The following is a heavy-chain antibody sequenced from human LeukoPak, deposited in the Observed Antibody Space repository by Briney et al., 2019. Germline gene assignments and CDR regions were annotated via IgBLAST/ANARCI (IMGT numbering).Heavy chain of an antibody. Sequence: SETLSLTCGVSGGSITSTNYCTWVRQPPGKGLEWIGEVNLQGSTNYNPSLMGRVAISGDMSENHISLQLTAVTAADTAVYYCAREGGPYRPLDYSGQGTLVTVSS. CDR2: VNLQGST. CDR3: AREGGPYRPLDY. CDR1: GGSITSTNY. J-gene: IGHJ4*02. V-gene: IGHV4-4*02.